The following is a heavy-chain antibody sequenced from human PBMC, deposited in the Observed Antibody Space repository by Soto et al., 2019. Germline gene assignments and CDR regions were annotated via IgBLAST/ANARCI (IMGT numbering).Heavy chain of an antibody. D-gene: IGHD3-22*01. J-gene: IGHJ4*02. CDR1: GGSISSSSYY. Sequence: SETLSLTCTVSGGSISSSSYYWGWIRQPPGKGLEWIGSIYYSGSTYYNPSLKSRVTISVDTSKNQFSLKLSSVTAADTAVYYCARLSGYYHPYYFDYWGQGTPVTVSS. V-gene: IGHV4-39*01. CDR2: IYYSGST. CDR3: ARLSGYYHPYYFDY.